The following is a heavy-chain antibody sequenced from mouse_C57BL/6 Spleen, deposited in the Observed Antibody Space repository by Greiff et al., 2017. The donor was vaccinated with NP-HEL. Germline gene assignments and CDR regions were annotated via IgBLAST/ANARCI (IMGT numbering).Heavy chain of an antibody. CDR1: GYTFTDYY. D-gene: IGHD2-4*01. CDR3: ATLYYDYEGYFDY. CDR2: IYPGSGNT. V-gene: IGHV1-76*01. Sequence: QVQLQQSGAELVRPGASVKLSCKASGYTFTDYYINWVKQRPGQGLEWIARIYPGSGNTYYNEKFKGKATLTAEKSSSTAYMQLSSLTSEDSAVYFCATLYYDYEGYFDYWGQGTTLTVSS. J-gene: IGHJ2*01.